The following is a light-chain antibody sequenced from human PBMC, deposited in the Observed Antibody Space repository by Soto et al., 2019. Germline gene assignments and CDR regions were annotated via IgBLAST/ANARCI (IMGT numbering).Light chain of an antibody. CDR3: QQHYNVPFT. Sequence: DIVMTQSPDSLAVSLGERATINCKASQSVFYSTTNKHYLSWYQQKPGQSPRLLISWVSFRESGVPDRFSGSGSGTEFTLTIDNLQAEDVAVYYCQQHYNVPFTFGPGTKVEIK. V-gene: IGKV4-1*01. J-gene: IGKJ3*01. CDR2: WVS. CDR1: QSVFYSTTNKHY.